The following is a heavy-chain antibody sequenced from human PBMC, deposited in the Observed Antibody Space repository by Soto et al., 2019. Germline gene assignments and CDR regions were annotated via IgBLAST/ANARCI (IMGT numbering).Heavy chain of an antibody. CDR3: ARVPKSSGDSEYYFDY. CDR2: ISAYNGNT. D-gene: IGHD4-17*01. CDR1: GYTFTSYG. V-gene: IGHV1-18*01. J-gene: IGHJ4*02. Sequence: QVQLVQSGAEVKKPGASVKVSCKASGYTFTSYGISWVRQAPGQGLEWMGWISAYNGNTNYAQKLQGRVTMTTDTXTXXAYMELRSLSSHDTAVQYCARVPKSSGDSEYYFDYWGQGTLVTVSS.